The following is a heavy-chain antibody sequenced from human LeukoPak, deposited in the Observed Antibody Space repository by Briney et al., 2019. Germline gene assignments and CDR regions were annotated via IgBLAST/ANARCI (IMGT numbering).Heavy chain of an antibody. D-gene: IGHD3-22*01. CDR2: ISSSGSTI. CDR1: RFTFSDYY. CDR3: ARAAGDYDSSGYCFAYNWFDP. V-gene: IGHV3-11*01. Sequence: GGSLRLSCAASRFTFSDYYMSWIRQAPGKGLEWVSYISSSGSTIYYADSVKGRFTISRDNAKNSLYLQMNSLRAEDTAVYYCARAAGDYDSSGYCFAYNWFDPWGQGTLVTVSS. J-gene: IGHJ5*02.